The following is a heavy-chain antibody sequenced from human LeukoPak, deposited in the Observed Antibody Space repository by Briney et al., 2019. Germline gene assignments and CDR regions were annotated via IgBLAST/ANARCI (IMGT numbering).Heavy chain of an antibody. J-gene: IGHJ4*02. CDR3: ARDHWGSYGEYYFDY. CDR2: INSDGGST. Sequence: GGSLRLSCAASGFTFSSYWMHWVRQAPGKGLVWVSRINSDGGSTSYAHSVQGRFTISRDNAKNTLYLQMNSLRAEDTAVYYCARDHWGSYGEYYFDYWGQGTLVTVSS. D-gene: IGHD1-26*01. CDR1: GFTFSSYW. V-gene: IGHV3-74*01.